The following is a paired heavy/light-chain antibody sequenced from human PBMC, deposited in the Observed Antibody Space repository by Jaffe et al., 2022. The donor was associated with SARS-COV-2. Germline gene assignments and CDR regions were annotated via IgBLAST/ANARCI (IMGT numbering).Heavy chain of an antibody. CDR3: ATYGDFARNYHTHAMDV. CDR1: GFNFSSYA. Sequence: EVQLLESGGGLVQPEGSLRLSCAASGFNFSSYAMNWVRQAPGKGLEWVSTISGGGDSTFYAGSVKGRFTISRDNSKNTLYLQMNSLRAEDTAVYYCATYGDFARNYHTHAMDVWGQGTTVTVSS. V-gene: IGHV3-23*01. J-gene: IGHJ6*02. D-gene: IGHD4-17*01. CDR2: ISGGGDST.
Light chain of an antibody. CDR2: KVS. V-gene: IGKV2-30*01. CDR3: MQTTFWPLT. Sequence: EVAMTQSPLSLPVTLGQPASISCRSSERLVNSDGNTYLNWFHQRPGQSPRRLIYKVSNRDSGVPDRFSGNGSGTDFTLKISRVEAEDVGIYYCMQTTFWPLTFGGGTKVEI. J-gene: IGKJ4*01. CDR1: ERLVNSDGNTY.